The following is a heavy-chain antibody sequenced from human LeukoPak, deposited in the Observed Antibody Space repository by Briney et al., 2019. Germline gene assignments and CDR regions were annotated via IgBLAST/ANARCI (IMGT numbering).Heavy chain of an antibody. Sequence: SLKVSCKASGGTFSSYAISWVRQAPGQGLEWMGRIIPILGIANYAQKFQGRVTITADKSTSTAYMELSSLRSEDTAVYYCARSAYSSSNSDYWGQGTLVTVSS. CDR3: ARSAYSSSNSDY. CDR1: GGTFSSYA. CDR2: IIPILGIA. V-gene: IGHV1-69*04. D-gene: IGHD6-6*01. J-gene: IGHJ4*02.